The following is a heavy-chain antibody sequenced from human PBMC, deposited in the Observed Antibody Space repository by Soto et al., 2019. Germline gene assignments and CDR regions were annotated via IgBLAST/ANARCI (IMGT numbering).Heavy chain of an antibody. CDR3: ARDRSSSSEGWFDP. Sequence: GASVKVSFKASGYTFTGYYMHWVRQAPGQGLEWMGWINPNSGGTNYAQKFRGRVTMTRDTSISTAYMELSRLRSDDTAVYYCARDRSSSSEGWFDPWGQGTLVTVSS. J-gene: IGHJ5*02. CDR1: GYTFTGYY. V-gene: IGHV1-2*02. D-gene: IGHD6-6*01. CDR2: INPNSGGT.